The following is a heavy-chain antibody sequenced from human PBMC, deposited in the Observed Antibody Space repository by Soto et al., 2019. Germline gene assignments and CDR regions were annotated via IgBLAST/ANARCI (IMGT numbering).Heavy chain of an antibody. V-gene: IGHV5-51*01. CDR3: ARQDGDGLFYFDY. Sequence: GESQRISCKGSGYSFRFYGSAWVRQMPGKGLEWMGVIYPVDSDTRYSPSFQGQVTISVDKSMNTAYLQWSSLQASDTGIYYCARQDGDGLFYFDYWGQGTPVTVSS. J-gene: IGHJ4*02. CDR1: GYSFRFYG. D-gene: IGHD4-17*01. CDR2: IYPVDSDT.